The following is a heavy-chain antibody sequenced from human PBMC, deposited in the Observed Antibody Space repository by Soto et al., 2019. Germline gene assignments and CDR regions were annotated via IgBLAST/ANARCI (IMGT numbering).Heavy chain of an antibody. CDR2: IYYSGST. Sequence: PSETLSLTCTVSGGCISSSSYYWGWIRQPPGKGLEWIGSIYYSGSTYYNPSLKSRVTISVDTSKNQFSLKLSSVTAADTAVYYCARRLYYDSSGFEGGGMDVWGQGTTVT. V-gene: IGHV4-39*01. D-gene: IGHD3-22*01. J-gene: IGHJ6*02. CDR3: ARRLYYDSSGFEGGGMDV. CDR1: GGCISSSSYY.